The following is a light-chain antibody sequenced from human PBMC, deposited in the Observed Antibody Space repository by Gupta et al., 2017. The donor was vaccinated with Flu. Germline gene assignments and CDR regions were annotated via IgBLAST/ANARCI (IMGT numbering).Light chain of an antibody. CDR2: WNN. V-gene: IGLV1-44*01. Sequence: TVITSSSGSSTNIGGNTVHWYHHLPGTAPKLLRDWNNHRPSGVPDRFSGSKSGTSASPVIRGLQAEDEAEYYGSEWDDGLKGWVFGGGTKLTVL. CDR3: SEWDDGLKGWV. CDR1: STNIGGNT. J-gene: IGLJ3*02.